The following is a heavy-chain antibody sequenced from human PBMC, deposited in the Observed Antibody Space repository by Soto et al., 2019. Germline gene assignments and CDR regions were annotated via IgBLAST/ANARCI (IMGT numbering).Heavy chain of an antibody. CDR2: INDYTDNT. CDR3: PRSWVTVKGAMEA. D-gene: IGHD3-16*01. Sequence: QVQLVQSGAEVKKPGASVKVSCKASGYTFTSYGFSWVRQAPGQGLEWMGWINDYTDNTHYAQKCQSRATMTTDTSLSTAYMQMLTTRSHDPALYYCPRSWVTVKGAMEAWAQGPSVT. V-gene: IGHV1-18*01. CDR1: GYTFTSYG. J-gene: IGHJ6*02.